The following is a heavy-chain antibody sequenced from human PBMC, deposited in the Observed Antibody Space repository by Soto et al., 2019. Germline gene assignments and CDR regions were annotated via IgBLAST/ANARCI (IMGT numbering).Heavy chain of an antibody. Sequence: ASVKVSCKTSGYTFTSYGISWVRQAPGQGLEWMGWISAYNGNTNYAQKLQGRVTMTTDTSTSTAYVELRSLRSDDTAVYYCARAGSIAARPPSGWFDPWGQGTLVTVSS. J-gene: IGHJ5*02. D-gene: IGHD6-6*01. V-gene: IGHV1-18*01. CDR2: ISAYNGNT. CDR1: GYTFTSYG. CDR3: ARAGSIAARPPSGWFDP.